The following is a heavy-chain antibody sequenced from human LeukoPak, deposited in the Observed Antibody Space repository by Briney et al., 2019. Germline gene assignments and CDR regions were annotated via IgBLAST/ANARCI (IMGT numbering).Heavy chain of an antibody. J-gene: IGHJ4*02. Sequence: GGSLRLSCAASGVTFSSYEMNWVRQAPGKGLEWVSYISSSGSTIYYADPVKGRFTISRDNAKNSLYLQTNSLRAEDTAVYYCASQGYYYGSGSYYFDYWGQGTLVTVSS. CDR3: ASQGYYYGSGSYYFDY. CDR1: GVTFSSYE. D-gene: IGHD3-10*01. V-gene: IGHV3-48*03. CDR2: ISSSGSTI.